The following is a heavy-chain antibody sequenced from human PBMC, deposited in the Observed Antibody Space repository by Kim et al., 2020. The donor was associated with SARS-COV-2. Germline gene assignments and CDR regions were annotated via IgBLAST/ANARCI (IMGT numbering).Heavy chain of an antibody. CDR2: IYPGDSDT. CDR1: GYSFSTYW. V-gene: IGHV5-51*01. CDR3: ARSRTRSSYFDY. Sequence: GESLKISCKGSGYSFSTYWIGWVRQMPGKGLEWMGTIYPGDSDTRYSPSFQGQVTVSADKSISTAYLQWSSLKASDTAMYYCARSRTRSSYFDYWGQGTLVTVSS. J-gene: IGHJ4*02. D-gene: IGHD6-6*01.